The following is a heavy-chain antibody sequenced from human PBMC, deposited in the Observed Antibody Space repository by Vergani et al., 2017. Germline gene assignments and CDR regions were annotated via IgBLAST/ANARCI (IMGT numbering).Heavy chain of an antibody. Sequence: QVQLVESGGGVVQPGRSLRLSCAASGFTFSSYGMHWVRQAPGKGLEWVAVIWYDGSNKYYADSVKGRFTISRDNSKNTLYLQMNSLRAEDTAVYYCARDPATVVPEPFFDYLGQGTLVTVSS. V-gene: IGHV3-33*01. CDR1: GFTFSSYG. CDR3: ARDPATVVPEPFFDY. D-gene: IGHD4-23*01. J-gene: IGHJ4*02. CDR2: IWYDGSNK.